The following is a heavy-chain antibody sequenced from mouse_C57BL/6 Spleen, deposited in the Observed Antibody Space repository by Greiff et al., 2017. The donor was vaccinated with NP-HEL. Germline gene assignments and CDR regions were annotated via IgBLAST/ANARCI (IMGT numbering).Heavy chain of an antibody. CDR2: ISYDGSN. CDR3: ARSVYDGLYWYFDV. D-gene: IGHD2-3*01. CDR1: GYSITSGYY. V-gene: IGHV3-6*01. Sequence: EVQVVESGPGLVKPSQSLSLTCSVTGYSITSGYYWNWIRQFPGNKLEWMGYISYDGSNNYNPSLKNRISITRDTSKNQFFLKLNSVTTEDTATYYCARSVYDGLYWYFDVWGTGTTVTVSS. J-gene: IGHJ1*03.